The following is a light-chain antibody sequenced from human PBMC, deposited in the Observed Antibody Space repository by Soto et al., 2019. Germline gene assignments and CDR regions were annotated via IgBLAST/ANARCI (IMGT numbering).Light chain of an antibody. CDR2: GAS. J-gene: IGKJ5*01. Sequence: EIVLTQSPGTLSLSPGERATLSCRASQSVSSSYLAWYQQKPGQAPRLLIYGASSRATGIPDRFSGSGSGTDFTLTISRLEPEDVAVDYCQQYGSSPVTFGQGTRLEIK. V-gene: IGKV3-20*01. CDR3: QQYGSSPVT. CDR1: QSVSSSY.